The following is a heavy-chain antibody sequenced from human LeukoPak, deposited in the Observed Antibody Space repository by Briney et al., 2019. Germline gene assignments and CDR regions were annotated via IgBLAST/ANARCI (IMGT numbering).Heavy chain of an antibody. CDR3: ARGGSGITVSLFAS. V-gene: IGHV4-31*03. D-gene: IGHD6-19*01. J-gene: IGHJ4*02. Sequence: SETLSLTCTVSGGSISSGDYYWSWIRQHPGKGLEWIGYIYYSGDTYYNPSLRSRISISLDTSKNHFSLKLSSVTAADTAMYYCARGGSGITVSLFASWGQGTLVTVSS. CDR1: GGSISSGDYY. CDR2: IYYSGDT.